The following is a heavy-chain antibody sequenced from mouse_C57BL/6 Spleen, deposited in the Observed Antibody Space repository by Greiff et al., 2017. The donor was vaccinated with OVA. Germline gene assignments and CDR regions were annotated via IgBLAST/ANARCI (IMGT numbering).Heavy chain of an antibody. D-gene: IGHD1-1*01. CDR1: GYTFTSYW. J-gene: IGHJ1*03. CDR3: ARLYGSSPYWYFDV. CDR2: IDPSDSET. Sequence: VQLQQPGAELVRPGSSVKLSCKASGYTFTSYWMHWVKQRPIQGLEWIGNIDPSDSETHYNQKFKDKATLTVDKSSSTAYMQLSSLTSEDSAVYYCARLYGSSPYWYFDVWGTGTTVTVSS. V-gene: IGHV1-52*01.